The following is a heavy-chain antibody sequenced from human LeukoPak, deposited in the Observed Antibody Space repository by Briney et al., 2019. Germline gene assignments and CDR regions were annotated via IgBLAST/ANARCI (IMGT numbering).Heavy chain of an antibody. V-gene: IGHV3-23*01. CDR1: GFTFSNYP. D-gene: IGHD3-16*01. Sequence: GGSPRLSCAASGFTFSNYPMTWVRQAPGKGLEWVSAISAGAGSTYYADSVKGRFTISRDNSKNTLYLQMNSLRAEDTAVYYCAKDGGYWGQGTLVTVSS. J-gene: IGHJ4*02. CDR3: AKDGGY. CDR2: ISAGAGST.